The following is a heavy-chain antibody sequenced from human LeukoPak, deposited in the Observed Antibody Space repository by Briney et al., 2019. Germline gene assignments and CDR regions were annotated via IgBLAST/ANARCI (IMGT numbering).Heavy chain of an antibody. CDR3: ARLYCISTRCYASDY. CDR1: GFTFSIYS. V-gene: IGHV3-21*01. J-gene: IGHJ4*02. Sequence: NPGGSLRLSCVASGFTFSIYSMNWVRQAPGKGLEWVSSISSDSNHINYADSVKGRFTISRDNAKNSLYLQMNSLRVEDTAVYFCARLYCISTRCYASDYWGQGTLVTVSS. CDR2: ISSDSNHI. D-gene: IGHD2-2*01.